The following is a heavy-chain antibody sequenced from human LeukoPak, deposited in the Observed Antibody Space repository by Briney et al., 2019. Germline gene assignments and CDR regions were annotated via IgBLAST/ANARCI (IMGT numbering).Heavy chain of an antibody. V-gene: IGHV4-59*12. CDR3: ARDPPTVGRSFDY. D-gene: IGHD4-23*01. CDR1: GGSISSYY. J-gene: IGHJ4*02. CDR2: IYYSGST. Sequence: KPSETLSLTCTASGGSISSYYWSWIRQPPGKGLEWIGYIYYSGSTNYNPSLKSRVTISVDTSKNQFSLKLSSVTAADTAVYYCARDPPTVGRSFDYWGQGTLVTVSS.